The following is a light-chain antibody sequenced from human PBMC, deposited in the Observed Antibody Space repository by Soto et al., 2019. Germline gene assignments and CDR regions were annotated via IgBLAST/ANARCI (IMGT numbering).Light chain of an antibody. Sequence: EIVMTQSPATLSVSQGERATLSCRASQSVSSNLAWYQQKPGQAPRLLIYGASTRATGIPARGSGSGSGTEFTLTISSLQSEDFAVYYCQQYNNWPWTFGQGTKVDIK. CDR2: GAS. J-gene: IGKJ1*01. CDR1: QSVSSN. CDR3: QQYNNWPWT. V-gene: IGKV3-15*01.